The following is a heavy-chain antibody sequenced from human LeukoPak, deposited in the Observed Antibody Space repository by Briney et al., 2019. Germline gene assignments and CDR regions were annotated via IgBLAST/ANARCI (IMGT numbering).Heavy chain of an antibody. J-gene: IGHJ4*02. CDR2: FDPEDGET. CDR3: ATDLSARDLDTAMVAVFDY. Sequence: ASVKVSCKVSGYTLTELSMHWVRQAPGKGLEWMGGFDPEDGETIYAQKFQGRVTMTEDTPTDTAYMELSSLRSEDTAVYYCATDLSARDLDTAMVAVFDYWGKGTLVTVSS. V-gene: IGHV1-24*01. CDR1: GYTLTELS. D-gene: IGHD5-18*01.